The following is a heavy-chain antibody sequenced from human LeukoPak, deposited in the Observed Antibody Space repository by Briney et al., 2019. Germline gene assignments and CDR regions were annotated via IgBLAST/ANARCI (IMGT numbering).Heavy chain of an antibody. CDR2: INHSGST. CDR1: GGSFSGYY. Sequence: SETLSLTCAVYGGSFSGYYWSWIRQPPGKGLEWIGEINHSGSTNYNPSLKSRVTISVDTSKNQFSLKLSSVTAADTAVYYCARGRYYDYVWGSYSRTYFDYWGQGTLVTVSS. V-gene: IGHV4-34*01. J-gene: IGHJ4*02. CDR3: ARGRYYDYVWGSYSRTYFDY. D-gene: IGHD3-16*01.